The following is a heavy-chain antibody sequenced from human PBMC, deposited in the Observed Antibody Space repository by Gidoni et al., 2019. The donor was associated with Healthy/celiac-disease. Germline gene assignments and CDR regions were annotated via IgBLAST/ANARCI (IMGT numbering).Heavy chain of an antibody. CDR1: GGPISSSSYY. V-gene: IGHV4-39*01. Sequence: QLQLQESGPGLVKPSETLSLTCTVSGGPISSSSYYWGWIRQPPGKGLEWIGSIYSSGSTYYNPSLKSRVTISVDTSKNQFSLKLSSVTAADTAVYYCARSNPYSSSWNFDAFDIWGQGTMVTVSS. CDR3: ARSNPYSSSWNFDAFDI. J-gene: IGHJ3*02. D-gene: IGHD6-13*01. CDR2: IYSSGST.